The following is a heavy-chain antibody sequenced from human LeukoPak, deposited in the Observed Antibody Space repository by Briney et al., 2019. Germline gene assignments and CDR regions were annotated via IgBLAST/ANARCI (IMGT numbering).Heavy chain of an antibody. D-gene: IGHD6-19*01. J-gene: IGHJ1*01. V-gene: IGHV3-43*02. CDR2: ISGDGGNT. CDR1: GFTFDDYA. Sequence: GGSLRLSCAASGFTFDDYAMHWVRQGPGKGLEWVSLISGDGGNTYYTDSVKGRFTISRDNSKNSLYLQMNSLRTEDTALYYCAKDIEVRSCWPKVFQHWGQGTLVTVSS. CDR3: AKDIEVRSCWPKVFQH.